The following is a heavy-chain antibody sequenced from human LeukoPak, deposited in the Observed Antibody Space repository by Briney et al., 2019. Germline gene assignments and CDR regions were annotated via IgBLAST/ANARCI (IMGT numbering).Heavy chain of an antibody. CDR2: IYYSGST. J-gene: IGHJ4*02. V-gene: IGHV4-59*08. D-gene: IGHD2-21*02. CDR1: GGSISSYY. CDR3: ARQSGVVVTAIDY. Sequence: SETLSLTCTVSGGSISSYYWSWIRQPPGKGLEWIGYIYYSGSTNYNPSLKSRVTISVDTSKNQFSLQLSSVTAADTAVYYCARQSGVVVTAIDYWGQGALVTVSS.